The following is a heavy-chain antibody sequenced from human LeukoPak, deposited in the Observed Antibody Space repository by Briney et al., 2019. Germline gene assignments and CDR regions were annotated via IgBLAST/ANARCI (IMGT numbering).Heavy chain of an antibody. V-gene: IGHV1-69*04. CDR1: GGTFSSYA. Sequence: SVKVPCKASGGTFSSYAISWVRQAPGQGLEWMGRIIPILGIANYAQKFQGRVTITADKSTSTAYMELSSLRSEDTAVYYCAREECSIGVCYPSGYWGQGTLVTVSS. CDR2: IIPILGIA. J-gene: IGHJ4*02. CDR3: AREECSIGVCYPSGY. D-gene: IGHD2-8*01.